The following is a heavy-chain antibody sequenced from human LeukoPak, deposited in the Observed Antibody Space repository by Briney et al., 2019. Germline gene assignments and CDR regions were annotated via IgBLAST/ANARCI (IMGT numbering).Heavy chain of an antibody. CDR3: ARQPVRGVIRDHY. V-gene: IGHV4-34*01. CDR2: INHSGST. D-gene: IGHD3-10*01. CDR1: GGSFSGYY. Sequence: SETLSLTCAVYGGSFSGYYWSWIRQPPGKGLEWIGEINHSGSTNYNPSLKSRVTISVDTSKNQFSLKLSSVTAADTAVYYCARQPVRGVIRDHYWGQGTLVTASS. J-gene: IGHJ4*02.